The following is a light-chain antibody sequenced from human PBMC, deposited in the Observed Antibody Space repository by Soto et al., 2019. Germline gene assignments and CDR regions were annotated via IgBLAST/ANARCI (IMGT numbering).Light chain of an antibody. CDR2: GAS. Sequence: EIGLTQSPGTLSLYPGQRATLSCRASQSVTSNYLAWYQQKPGQAPRLLIFGASIRATGLPDRFSGSGSGTDFTLTISRLEPEDFAVYHCQQYGSSPTTFGQGTKVDIK. CDR3: QQYGSSPTT. V-gene: IGKV3-20*01. J-gene: IGKJ1*01. CDR1: QSVTSNY.